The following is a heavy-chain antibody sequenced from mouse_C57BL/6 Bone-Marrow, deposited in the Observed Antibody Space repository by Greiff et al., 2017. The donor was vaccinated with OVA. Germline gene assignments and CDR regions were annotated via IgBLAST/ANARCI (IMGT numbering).Heavy chain of an antibody. CDR3: ARQGAWFAD. CDR2: ISNDGGST. Sequence: EVQRVESGGGLVQPGGSLKLSCAASGFTFSDYYMYWVRQTPEKRLEWVAYISNDGGSTYYSDTVKGRFTIARDNAKNTLYLQMSRLKSEDTARYYCARQGAWFADWGQGTLVTVSA. J-gene: IGHJ3*01. V-gene: IGHV5-12*01. CDR1: GFTFSDYY.